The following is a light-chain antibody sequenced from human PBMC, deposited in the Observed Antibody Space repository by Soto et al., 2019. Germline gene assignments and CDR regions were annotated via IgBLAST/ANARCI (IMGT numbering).Light chain of an antibody. CDR3: XXXXXXXPXFT. Sequence: EIVLTQSPATLSLSPGERATLSCRASQSVSSYLAWYQQKPGQAPRLLIYDASNRATGIPARFSGSGSGTDFTLTISSLEPEDFAXXXXXXXXXXXPXFTFGPGTKVDIK. CDR2: DAS. J-gene: IGKJ3*01. V-gene: IGKV3-11*01. CDR1: QSVSSY.